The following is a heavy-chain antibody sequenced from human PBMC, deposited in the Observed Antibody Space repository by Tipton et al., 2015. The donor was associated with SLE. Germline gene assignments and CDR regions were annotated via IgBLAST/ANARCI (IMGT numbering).Heavy chain of an antibody. Sequence: TLSLTCTVSGGPISSYFWTWIRQLPGKGLEWIGYTYYSGSPYYNPSLKSRVTISLDMSKNQFSLRLSSVTAADTAVYYCPIYYHDSTGLHWFDPWGQGTLVTVSS. CDR1: GGPISSYF. J-gene: IGHJ5*02. CDR2: TYYSGSP. V-gene: IGHV4-59*06. D-gene: IGHD3-22*01. CDR3: PIYYHDSTGLHWFDP.